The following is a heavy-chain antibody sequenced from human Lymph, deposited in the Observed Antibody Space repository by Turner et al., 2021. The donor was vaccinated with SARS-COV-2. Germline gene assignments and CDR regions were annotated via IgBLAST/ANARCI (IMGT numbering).Heavy chain of an antibody. J-gene: IGHJ6*02. CDR3: ARGSAGGDV. V-gene: IGHV3-33*01. CDR1: GFTFSSYG. CDR2: IWYDGSNK. D-gene: IGHD6-13*01. Sequence: QVQLVESGGGVVQPGRSLRLSCAASGFTFSSYGMHWVRQAPGKGREGVAFIWYDGSNKYYADSVKGRFTISRDNSKNTLYLQMNSLRVEDTAVYYCARGSAGGDVWGQGTTVTVSS.